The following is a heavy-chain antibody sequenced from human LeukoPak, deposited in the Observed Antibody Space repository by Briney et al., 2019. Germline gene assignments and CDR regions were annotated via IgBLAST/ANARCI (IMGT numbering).Heavy chain of an antibody. D-gene: IGHD3-9*01. CDR2: ISGSGGST. V-gene: IGHV3-23*01. CDR1: GVTFTSYA. CDR3: AKLNFYDILTGYFDY. Sequence: VGSLRLSSAAPGVTFTSYAMSWVRQAPGKGLWWGSAISGSGGSTYYADSVKGRFTISRDNYKNTLYLQMNSLRAEDTAVYYCAKLNFYDILTGYFDYWGQGTLVTVSS. J-gene: IGHJ4*02.